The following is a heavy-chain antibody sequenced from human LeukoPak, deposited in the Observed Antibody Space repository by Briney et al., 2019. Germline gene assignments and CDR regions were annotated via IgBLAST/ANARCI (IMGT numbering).Heavy chain of an antibody. CDR3: TLYYNAFDI. Sequence: PGGSLRLSCAASGFSFSNAWMNWVRQAPGKGLEWVGRIKSKGGGGTTDYAAPVKGSFTISSDDSKHTLYLQINSLKTEDTAVYYCTLYYNAFDIWGQGTMVTVSS. V-gene: IGHV3-15*01. CDR1: GFSFSNAW. CDR2: IKSKGGGGTT. D-gene: IGHD3-10*01. J-gene: IGHJ3*02.